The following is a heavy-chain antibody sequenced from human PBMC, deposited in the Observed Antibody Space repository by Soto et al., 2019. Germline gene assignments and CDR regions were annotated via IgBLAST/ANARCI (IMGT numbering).Heavy chain of an antibody. Sequence: ESGGGVVQPGRSLRLSCAASGFTFSSYGMHWVRQAPGKGLEWVAVIWYDGSNKYYADSVKGRFTISRDNSKNTLYLQMNSLRAEDTAVYYCARGGSGSYSDYWGQGTLVTVSS. J-gene: IGHJ4*02. D-gene: IGHD1-26*01. V-gene: IGHV3-33*01. CDR1: GFTFSSYG. CDR3: ARGGSGSYSDY. CDR2: IWYDGSNK.